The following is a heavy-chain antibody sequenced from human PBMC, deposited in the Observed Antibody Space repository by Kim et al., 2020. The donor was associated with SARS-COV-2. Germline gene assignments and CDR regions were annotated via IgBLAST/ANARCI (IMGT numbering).Heavy chain of an antibody. CDR3: ARGFYGMDV. J-gene: IGHJ6*02. CDR2: GNT. Sequence: GNTKYSQKFQGSVTMTRDTSASTAYMELSSLRSEDTAVYYCARGFYGMDVWGQGTTVTVSS. V-gene: IGHV1-3*01.